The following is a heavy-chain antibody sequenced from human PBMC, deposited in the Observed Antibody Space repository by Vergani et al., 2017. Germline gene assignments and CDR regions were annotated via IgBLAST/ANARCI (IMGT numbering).Heavy chain of an antibody. J-gene: IGHJ5*02. CDR2: ISWNSNSI. CDR1: GLTSAGYA. CDR3: AKDLGTSSGGGWFDP. D-gene: IGHD6-6*01. Sequence: EVQLEESGGGLVLPGRSLRLSCVASGLTSAGYAMHWVRHAPGKGLEWVSGISWNSNSIGYADSVTGRFTISRDNAKHSLYLQMNSLRAEDTALYYCAKDLGTSSGGGWFDPWGQGTLVTVSS. V-gene: IGHV3-9*02.